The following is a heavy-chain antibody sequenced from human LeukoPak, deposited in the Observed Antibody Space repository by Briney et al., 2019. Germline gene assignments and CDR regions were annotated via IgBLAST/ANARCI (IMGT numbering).Heavy chain of an antibody. CDR3: ARVGYNWNYVDY. D-gene: IGHD1-20*01. CDR1: GFTVSSNY. Sequence: GGSLRLSCAASGFTVSSNYMSWVRQAPGKGLERVSVIYSGGSTYYADSVKGRFTISRDNSKNTLYLQMNSLRAEDTAVYYCARVGYNWNYVDYWGQGTLVTVSS. J-gene: IGHJ4*02. CDR2: IYSGGST. V-gene: IGHV3-53*01.